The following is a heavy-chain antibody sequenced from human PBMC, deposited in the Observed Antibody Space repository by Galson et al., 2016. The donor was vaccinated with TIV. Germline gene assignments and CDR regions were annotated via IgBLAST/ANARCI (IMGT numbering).Heavy chain of an antibody. D-gene: IGHD2-21*02. Sequence: SLRLSCAASGFSVNDHYISWVRQAPGQSLDWVSFIYSGGATKYADSVKGRFTISRDSSKNTVFLQMNSLRADDTAVYFCARHLSTAEYFGMDVWGQGTTVTVSS. J-gene: IGHJ6*02. V-gene: IGHV3-53*01. CDR2: IYSGGAT. CDR3: ARHLSTAEYFGMDV. CDR1: GFSVNDHY.